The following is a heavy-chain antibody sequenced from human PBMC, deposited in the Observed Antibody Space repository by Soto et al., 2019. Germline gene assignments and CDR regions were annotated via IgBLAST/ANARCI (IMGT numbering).Heavy chain of an antibody. CDR3: ARQVCNYDILAPHAFDI. V-gene: IGHV5-51*01. CDR2: IYPGDSDT. D-gene: IGHD3-9*01. J-gene: IGHJ3*02. CDR1: GYSFTTYW. Sequence: PGESLKISCKGSGYSFTTYWIGWVRQMPGKGLEWMGIIYPGDSDTRNSPSFQGQVTISADKSISTAYLQWSSLKASDTAMYYCARQVCNYDILAPHAFDIWGQGTMVTVS.